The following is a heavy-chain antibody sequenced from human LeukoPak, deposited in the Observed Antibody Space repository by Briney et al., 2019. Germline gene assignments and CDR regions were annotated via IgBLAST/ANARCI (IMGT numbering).Heavy chain of an antibody. V-gene: IGHV3-21*01. CDR1: GFTFSSYS. CDR2: ISSSSSYI. CDR3: ARDTVRGVGAFSFDY. D-gene: IGHD1-26*01. J-gene: IGHJ4*02. Sequence: GGSLRLSCAASGFTFSSYSMNWVRQAPGKGLEWVSSISSSSSYIYYADSVKGRFTISRDNAKNSLYLQMNSLRAEDTAVYYCARDTVRGVGAFSFDYWGQGTLVTVSS.